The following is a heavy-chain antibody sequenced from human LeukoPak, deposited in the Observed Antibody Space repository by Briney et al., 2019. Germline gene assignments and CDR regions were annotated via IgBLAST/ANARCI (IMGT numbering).Heavy chain of an antibody. Sequence: ASVKVSCKASGYTFTGYYMHWVRQAPGQGLEWMGRINPNSGGTNYAQKFQGRVTMTRDTSISTAYMELSRLRSDDTAVYYCAKTTCCSGGSYSDAFDIWGQGTMVTVSS. V-gene: IGHV1-2*06. CDR1: GYTFTGYY. J-gene: IGHJ3*02. CDR3: AKTTCCSGGSYSDAFDI. CDR2: INPNSGGT. D-gene: IGHD2-15*01.